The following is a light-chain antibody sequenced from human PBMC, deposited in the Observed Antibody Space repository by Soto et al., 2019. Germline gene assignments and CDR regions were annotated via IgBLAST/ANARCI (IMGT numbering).Light chain of an antibody. Sequence: DIQMTQSPSSLSASVGDRVTITCRASQSISSYLNWYQQKPGKDPKLLIYAASSLQSGVPSRFSGSGSGTDFTLTISSLQPEDFATYYCQQRDSTLFTFGPPTKVDIK. J-gene: IGKJ3*01. CDR3: QQRDSTLFT. CDR2: AAS. CDR1: QSISSY. V-gene: IGKV1-39*01.